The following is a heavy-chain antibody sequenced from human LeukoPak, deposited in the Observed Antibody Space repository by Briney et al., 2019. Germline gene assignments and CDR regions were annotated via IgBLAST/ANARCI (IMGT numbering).Heavy chain of an antibody. CDR1: GGSISSSSYY. D-gene: IGHD6-19*01. CDR2: IYYSGST. V-gene: IGHV4-39*07. CDR3: ARVGSSGWYPDDAFDI. Sequence: PSETLSLTCTVSGGSISSSSYYWGWIRQPPGKGLEWIGSIYYSGSTYYNPSLKSRVTISVDTSKNQFSLKLSSVTAADTAVYYCARVGSSGWYPDDAFDIWGQGTMVTVSS. J-gene: IGHJ3*02.